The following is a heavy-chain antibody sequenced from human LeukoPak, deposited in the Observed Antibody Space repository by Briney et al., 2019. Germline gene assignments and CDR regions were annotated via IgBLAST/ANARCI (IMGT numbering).Heavy chain of an antibody. CDR1: GYSFITYW. CDR2: IYPSDSDT. CDR3: ARLRSVATRFNAFDM. V-gene: IGHV5-51*01. Sequence: GESLKISCKGSGYSFITYWLGWVRQMPGKGLEWMGIIYPSDSDTRYGPSFQGQVIISADKSITTAYLQWSSLKASDTAMYYCARLRSVATRFNAFDMWGQGTMVTVSS. D-gene: IGHD2-15*01. J-gene: IGHJ3*02.